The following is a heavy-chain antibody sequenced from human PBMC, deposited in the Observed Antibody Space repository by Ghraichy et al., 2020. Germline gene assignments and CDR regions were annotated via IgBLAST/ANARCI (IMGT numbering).Heavy chain of an antibody. D-gene: IGHD4-17*01. CDR1: GFTFSSYA. J-gene: IGHJ6*02. V-gene: IGHV3-23*01. CDR3: AKPLYGDPYYYYGMDV. CDR2: ISGSGGST. Sequence: GGSLRLSCAASGFTFSSYAMSWVRQAPGKGLEWVSAISGSGGSTYYADSVKGRFTISRDNSKNTLYLQMNSLRAEDTAVYYCAKPLYGDPYYYYGMDVWGQGTTVTVSS.